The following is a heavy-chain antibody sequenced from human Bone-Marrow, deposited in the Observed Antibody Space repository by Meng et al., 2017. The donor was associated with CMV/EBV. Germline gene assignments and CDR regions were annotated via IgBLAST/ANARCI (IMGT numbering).Heavy chain of an antibody. Sequence: GESLKISCKGSGYSFTSYWIGWVRQMPGKGLEWMGIIYPGDSDTRYSPSFQGQVTIPADKSISTAYLQWSSLKASDTAMYYCARSIAARPHPYYYYGMDVWGQRTTVTVSS. D-gene: IGHD6-6*01. J-gene: IGHJ6*02. CDR3: ARSIAARPHPYYYYGMDV. CDR1: GYSFTSYW. CDR2: IYPGDSDT. V-gene: IGHV5-51*01.